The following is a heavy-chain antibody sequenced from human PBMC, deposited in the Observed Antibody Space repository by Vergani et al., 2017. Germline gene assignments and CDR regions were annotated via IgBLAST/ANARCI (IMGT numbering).Heavy chain of an antibody. Sequence: QVQLQQWGAGLLKPSETLSLTCAVYGGSFSGYYWSWIRQPPGKGLEWIGEINHSGSTNYNPSLKSRATISVDTSKNQFSLKLSSVTAADTAVYYCARGGRQWLGRTYFDYWGQGTLVTVSS. CDR2: INHSGST. J-gene: IGHJ4*02. CDR3: ARGGRQWLGRTYFDY. V-gene: IGHV4-34*01. D-gene: IGHD6-19*01. CDR1: GGSFSGYY.